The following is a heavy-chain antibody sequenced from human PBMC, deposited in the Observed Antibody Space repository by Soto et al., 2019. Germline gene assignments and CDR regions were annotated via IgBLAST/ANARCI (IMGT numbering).Heavy chain of an antibody. CDR1: GFTFSSYS. Sequence: EVQLVESGGGLVKPGGSLRLSCAASGFTFSSYSMNWVRQAPGKGLEWVSSISSSSSYIYYADSVKGRFTISRDNAKNRLYPQMNSLRAEDTAVYYCAIDRHPHIVVVTAIQNYYYYGMDVWGQGTTVTVSS. J-gene: IGHJ6*02. V-gene: IGHV3-21*01. D-gene: IGHD2-21*02. CDR3: AIDRHPHIVVVTAIQNYYYYGMDV. CDR2: ISSSSSYI.